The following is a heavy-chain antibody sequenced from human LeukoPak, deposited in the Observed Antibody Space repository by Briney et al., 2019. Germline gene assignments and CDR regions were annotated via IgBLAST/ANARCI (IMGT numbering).Heavy chain of an antibody. CDR1: GLTFRSYG. Sequence: PGGSLRLSCAASGLTFRSYGMHWVRQAPGKGLEWVAVISYDGSNKYYADSVKGRFTISRDNSKNTLYLKMNNLRAEDTAVYYCAKVDTAMVIAYWGQGTLVTVSS. J-gene: IGHJ4*02. CDR3: AKVDTAMVIAY. D-gene: IGHD5-18*01. CDR2: ISYDGSNK. V-gene: IGHV3-30*18.